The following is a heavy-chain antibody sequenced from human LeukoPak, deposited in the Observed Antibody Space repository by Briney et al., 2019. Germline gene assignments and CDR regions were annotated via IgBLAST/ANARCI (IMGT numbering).Heavy chain of an antibody. CDR1: GGSISSYY. D-gene: IGHD3-22*01. CDR3: ASGARYDSSGYYYVFDY. J-gene: IGHJ4*02. V-gene: IGHV4-59*12. CDR2: IYYSGST. Sequence: SETLSLTCTASGGSISSYYWSWIRQPPGKGLEWIGYIYYSGSTNYNPSLKSRVTISVDTSKNQFSLKLSSVTAADTAVYYCASGARYDSSGYYYVFDYWGQGTLVTVSS.